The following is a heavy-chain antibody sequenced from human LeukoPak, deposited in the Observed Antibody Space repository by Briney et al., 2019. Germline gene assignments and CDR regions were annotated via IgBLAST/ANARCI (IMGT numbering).Heavy chain of an antibody. CDR3: AKDWGYYYGSGTPGDY. CDR2: ISGSGGST. V-gene: IGHV3-23*01. D-gene: IGHD3-10*01. Sequence: GGSLRLSCAASGFTFSSYAMSWVRQAPGKGLEWVSAISGSGGSTYYADSVKGRFTISRDNSKNTLYLQMNSLRAEDTAVYYCAKDWGYYYGSGTPGDYWGQGTLVTVSS. CDR1: GFTFSSYA. J-gene: IGHJ4*02.